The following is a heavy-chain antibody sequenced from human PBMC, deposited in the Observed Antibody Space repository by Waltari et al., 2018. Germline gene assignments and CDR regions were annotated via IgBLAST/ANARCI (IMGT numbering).Heavy chain of an antibody. V-gene: IGHV1-2*02. CDR1: GYTFTGYY. CDR3: ARDAGSSWYGGVWFDP. CDR2: INPNSGGT. J-gene: IGHJ5*02. D-gene: IGHD6-13*01. Sequence: QVQLVQSGAEVKKPGASVKISCKASGYTFTGYYMHWVRQAPGQGLEWMGWINPNSGGTNYAQKFQGRVTMTRDTSISTAYMELSRLRSDDTAVYYCARDAGSSWYGGVWFDPWGQGTLVTVSS.